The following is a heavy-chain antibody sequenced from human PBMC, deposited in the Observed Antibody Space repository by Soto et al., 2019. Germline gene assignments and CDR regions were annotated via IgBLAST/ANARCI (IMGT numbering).Heavy chain of an antibody. D-gene: IGHD3-16*01. CDR3: ASTSQISPAADY. V-gene: IGHV4-30-2*01. J-gene: IGHJ4*02. Sequence: PSETLSLTCAVSGGSISSGGYSWSWIRQPPGKGLEWIGYIYHSGSTYYNPSLKSRVTISVDRSKNQFSLKLSSVTAADTAVYYCASTSQISPAADYRGQGTLVTVSS. CDR1: GGSISSGGYS. CDR2: IYHSGST.